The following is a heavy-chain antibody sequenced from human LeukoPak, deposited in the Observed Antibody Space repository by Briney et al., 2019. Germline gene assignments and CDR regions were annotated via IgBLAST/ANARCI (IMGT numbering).Heavy chain of an antibody. Sequence: GGSLRLSCAASGFAFSTYSMNWVRQAPGKGLEWVSSISSSSSYIYYADSVKGRFTISRDNAKNSLYLQMNSLRAEDTAVYYCARVGIAAAGTKFDYWGQGTLVTVSS. CDR3: ARVGIAAAGTKFDY. CDR2: ISSSSSYI. CDR1: GFAFSTYS. D-gene: IGHD6-13*01. J-gene: IGHJ4*02. V-gene: IGHV3-21*01.